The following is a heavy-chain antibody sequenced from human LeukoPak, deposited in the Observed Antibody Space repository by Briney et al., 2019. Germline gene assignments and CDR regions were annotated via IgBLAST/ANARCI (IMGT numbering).Heavy chain of an antibody. CDR1: GFTFSDNS. CDR2: MSSSGISI. V-gene: IGHV3-11*01. CDR3: ARDTSTSLYYYYMDV. Sequence: GGSLRLSCAASGFTFSDNSMSWIRQAPGKGLEWISYMSSSGISIHYADSVKGRFTISRDNAKDSLYLQMNSLRAEDTAVYYCARDTSTSLYYYYMDVWGKGTTVTVSS. D-gene: IGHD2-2*01. J-gene: IGHJ6*03.